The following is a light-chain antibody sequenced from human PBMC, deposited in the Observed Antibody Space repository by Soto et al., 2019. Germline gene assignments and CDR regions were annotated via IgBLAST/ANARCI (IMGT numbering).Light chain of an antibody. CDR3: CSYTTSNTYV. V-gene: IGLV2-14*01. CDR2: GVT. J-gene: IGLJ1*01. CDR1: SSDVGAYNH. Sequence: QSALTQPASVSGSPGQSITISCIGTSSDVGAYNHVSWYQQHPGKVHKVMIYGVTNRPSGVSNRFSGSKSGNTASLTISGLQAEDEAAYYCCSYTTSNTYVFGTGTKVTVL.